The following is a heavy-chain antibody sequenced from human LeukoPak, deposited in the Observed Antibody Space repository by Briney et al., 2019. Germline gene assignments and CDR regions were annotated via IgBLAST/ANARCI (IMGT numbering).Heavy chain of an antibody. CDR3: ARGDGYSGYDWKYYFDY. J-gene: IGHJ4*02. Sequence: SETLSLTCAVYGGSFSGYYWSWIRQPPGKGLEWIGEINHSGSTNYNPSLKSRVTISVDTSKNQFSPKLSSVTAADTAVYYCARGDGYSGYDWKYYFDYWGQGTLVTVSS. CDR1: GGSFSGYY. V-gene: IGHV4-34*01. CDR2: INHSGST. D-gene: IGHD5-12*01.